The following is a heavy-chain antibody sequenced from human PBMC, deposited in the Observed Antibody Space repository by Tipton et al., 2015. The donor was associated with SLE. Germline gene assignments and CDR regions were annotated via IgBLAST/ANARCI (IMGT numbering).Heavy chain of an antibody. CDR3: ARSGDSSGRNPLDFDY. V-gene: IGHV4-39*07. J-gene: IGHJ4*02. CDR2: IYYSGST. Sequence: TLSLTCTVSGGSISSSSYYWGWIRQPPGKGLEWIGSIYYSGSTYYNPSLKSRVTISIDTSKNQFSLKLSSVTAADTAVYYCARSGDSSGRNPLDFDYWGQGTLVTVSS. CDR1: GGSISSSSYY. D-gene: IGHD3-22*01.